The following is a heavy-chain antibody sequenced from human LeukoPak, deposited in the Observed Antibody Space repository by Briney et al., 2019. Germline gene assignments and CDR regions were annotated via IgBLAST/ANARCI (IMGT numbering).Heavy chain of an antibody. V-gene: IGHV1-69*05. D-gene: IGHD6-19*01. J-gene: IGHJ3*02. CDR2: IIPIFGTA. CDR1: GGTFSSYA. CDR3: ARGTVAPGAFDI. Sequence: ASVKVSCKASGGTFSSYAISWVLQAPGQGLEWMGRIIPIFGTANYAQKFQGRVTITTDESTSTAYMELSSLRSEDTAVYYCARGTVAPGAFDIWGQGTMVTVSS.